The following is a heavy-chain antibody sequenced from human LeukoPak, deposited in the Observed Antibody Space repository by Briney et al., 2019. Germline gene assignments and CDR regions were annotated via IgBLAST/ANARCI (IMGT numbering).Heavy chain of an antibody. CDR2: ISGSGDII. CDR3: ARDRLVY. D-gene: IGHD2-21*01. V-gene: IGHV3-23*01. Sequence: GGSLRLSCAASGFTFSSYAMSWVRLAPGKGLEWVSGISGSGDIITYADSVKGRFTISRDNSKNTLYLQMNSLRAEDTAVYCCARDRLVYWGQGTLVTVSS. CDR1: GFTFSSYA. J-gene: IGHJ4*02.